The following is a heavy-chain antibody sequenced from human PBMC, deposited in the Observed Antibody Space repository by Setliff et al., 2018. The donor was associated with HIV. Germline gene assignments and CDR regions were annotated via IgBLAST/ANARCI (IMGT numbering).Heavy chain of an antibody. Sequence: ASVKVSCKASGYTFTGYYIHWVRLAPGQGLEWMGWINPQSGGTNYAQKFEGRVTMTRDTSISTAYMELISLKSDDTAVYYCTKVGVDLLNGYRGFYFDYWGQGTLVTVSS. CDR1: GYTFTGYY. CDR2: INPQSGGT. J-gene: IGHJ4*02. V-gene: IGHV1-2*02. D-gene: IGHD3-9*01. CDR3: TKVGVDLLNGYRGFYFDY.